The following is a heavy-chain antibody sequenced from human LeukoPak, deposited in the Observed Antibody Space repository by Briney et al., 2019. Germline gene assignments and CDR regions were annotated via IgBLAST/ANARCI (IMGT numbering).Heavy chain of an antibody. J-gene: IGHJ3*02. Sequence: PSETLSLTCAVYGGSFSGYYWSWIRQPPGEGLEWIGYIYYSGSTNYNPSLKSRVTISVDTSKNQFSLKLSSVTAADTAVYYCARENVVVPAAGDAFDIWGQGTMVTVSS. CDR3: ARENVVVPAAGDAFDI. CDR2: IYYSGST. CDR1: GGSFSGYY. D-gene: IGHD2-2*01. V-gene: IGHV4-59*01.